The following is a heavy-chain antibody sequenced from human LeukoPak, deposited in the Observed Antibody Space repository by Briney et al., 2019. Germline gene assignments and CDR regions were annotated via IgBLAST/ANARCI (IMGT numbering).Heavy chain of an antibody. CDR3: AKDHSPIVVVIAIPYDY. V-gene: IGHV3-7*03. CDR1: GFTFSTYW. D-gene: IGHD2-21*01. Sequence: GGSLRLSCTASGFTFSTYWMSWVRQAPGKGLEWVANIKQDGSEKYYVDSVKGRFTISRDNAKNSLYLQINSLRAEDTAVYYCAKDHSPIVVVIAIPYDYWGQGTLVIVSS. CDR2: IKQDGSEK. J-gene: IGHJ4*02.